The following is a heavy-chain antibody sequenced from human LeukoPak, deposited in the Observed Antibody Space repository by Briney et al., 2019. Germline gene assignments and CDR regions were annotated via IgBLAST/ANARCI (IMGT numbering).Heavy chain of an antibody. Sequence: SETLSLTCTVSGGSISTYYWSWIRRPPGKGLEWIGYIHSSGSTDSSPSLKSRVTILIDTSKNQLSLKLSSVTAADTAVYYCARVSSGWYNPFDFWGQGTLVTVSS. J-gene: IGHJ4*02. V-gene: IGHV4-59*01. CDR1: GGSISTYY. D-gene: IGHD6-19*01. CDR2: IHSSGST. CDR3: ARVSSGWYNPFDF.